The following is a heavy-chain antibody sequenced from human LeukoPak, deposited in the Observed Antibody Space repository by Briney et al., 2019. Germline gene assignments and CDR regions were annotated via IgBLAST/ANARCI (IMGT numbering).Heavy chain of an antibody. Sequence: ASVKVSCMASGYTFTSYYMHWVRQPPGQGLEWMGIINPSGGSTSYAQKLQGRVTMTKDTSTRTVYMELSSLRSEDTAVYYCAREPTVTKGKHIDYWGQGTLVTVSS. CDR2: INPSGGST. CDR1: GYTFTSYY. CDR3: AREPTVTKGKHIDY. V-gene: IGHV1-46*04. J-gene: IGHJ4*02. D-gene: IGHD4-17*01.